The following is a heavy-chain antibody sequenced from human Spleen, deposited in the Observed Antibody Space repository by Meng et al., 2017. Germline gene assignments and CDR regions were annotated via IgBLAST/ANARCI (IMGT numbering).Heavy chain of an antibody. J-gene: IGHJ4*03. Sequence: SLKLSCAASGFTFDDYAMHWVRQAPGKGLEWVSGISWNSGSIGYADSVKGRFTISRDNAKNSLYLLMNRLRAEDTALYYCAKAYSGSYSDLDYWGQGTLVTVSS. CDR3: AKAYSGSYSDLDY. CDR2: ISWNSGSI. V-gene: IGHV3-9*01. CDR1: GFTFDDYA. D-gene: IGHD1-26*01.